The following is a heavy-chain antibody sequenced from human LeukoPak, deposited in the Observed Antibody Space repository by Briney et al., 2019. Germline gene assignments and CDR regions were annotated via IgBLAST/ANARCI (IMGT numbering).Heavy chain of an antibody. V-gene: IGHV3-48*04. CDR1: GFTFSSYS. J-gene: IGHJ5*02. CDR3: ARDHPSSYGDYVPREVCFDP. D-gene: IGHD4-17*01. CDR2: ISSSSSTI. Sequence: PGGSLRLSCAASGFTFSSYSMNWVRQAPGKGLEWVSYISSSSSTIYYADSVKGRFTVSRDNAKNSLYLQMNSLRAEDTAVYYCARDHPSSYGDYVPREVCFDPWGQGTLVTVSS.